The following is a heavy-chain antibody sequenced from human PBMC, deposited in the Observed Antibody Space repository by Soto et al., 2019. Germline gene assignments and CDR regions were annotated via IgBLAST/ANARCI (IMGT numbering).Heavy chain of an antibody. CDR3: ARDYYGSGLFNWFDP. Sequence: SETLSLTCTVSGGSVSSGSYYWSWIRQPPGKGLEWIGYIYYSGSTNYNPSLKSRVTISVDTSKNQFSLKLSSVTAADTAVYYCARDYYGSGLFNWFDPWGQGTLVTVSS. CDR2: IYYSGST. J-gene: IGHJ5*02. D-gene: IGHD3-10*01. CDR1: GGSVSSGSYY. V-gene: IGHV4-61*01.